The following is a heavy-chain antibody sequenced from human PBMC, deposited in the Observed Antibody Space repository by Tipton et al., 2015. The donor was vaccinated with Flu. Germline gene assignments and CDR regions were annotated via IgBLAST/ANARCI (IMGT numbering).Heavy chain of an antibody. D-gene: IGHD4-11*01. CDR1: NDSISTSY. Sequence: GLVKPSETLSLTCTVSNDSISTSYWSWIRQSPGKGLEWIGYLYYSGSTIYNPSLKSRVTISVDMSKNQLSLKLTSVTAADTAVYYCARRDYSNYVSDPKSWFDPWGQGTLVAVSS. CDR3: ARRDYSNYVSDPKSWFDP. J-gene: IGHJ5*02. V-gene: IGHV4-59*12. CDR2: LYYSGST.